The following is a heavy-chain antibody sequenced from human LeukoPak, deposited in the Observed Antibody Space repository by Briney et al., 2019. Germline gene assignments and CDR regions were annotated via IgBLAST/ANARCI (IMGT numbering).Heavy chain of an antibody. J-gene: IGHJ4*02. D-gene: IGHD4-17*01. CDR2: IYYSGST. Sequence: SETLSLTCTVSGGSISSGGYCWSWIRQPPGEGLEWIGYIYYSGSTYYHPSLKSRVTISLDTSKNQFSLKLSSVTAADTAVYYCARVTTVTTSFHFDYWGQGTLVTVSS. CDR3: ARVTTVTTSFHFDY. V-gene: IGHV4-30-4*01. CDR1: GGSISSGGYC.